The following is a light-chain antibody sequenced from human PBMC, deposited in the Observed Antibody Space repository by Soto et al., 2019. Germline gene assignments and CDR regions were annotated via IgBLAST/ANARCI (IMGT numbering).Light chain of an antibody. J-gene: IGKJ2*01. Sequence: IQLTQAPSFLSASVEDRVTISCRASYDISSSLAWYQQEPGKPPKLLIYDSSTLQTGVPSRFTGSGSGRKFTLTISGLQFGDFATYFCQQLSHYPSTLGQGTKVDIK. CDR2: DSS. CDR1: YDISSS. CDR3: QQLSHYPST. V-gene: IGKV1-9*01.